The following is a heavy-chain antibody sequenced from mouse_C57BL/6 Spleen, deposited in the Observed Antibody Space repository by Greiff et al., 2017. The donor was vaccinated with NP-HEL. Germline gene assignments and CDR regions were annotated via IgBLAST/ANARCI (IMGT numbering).Heavy chain of an antibody. CDR3: AREEGFAY. J-gene: IGHJ3*01. V-gene: IGHV1-22*01. CDR2: INPNNGGT. CDR1: GYTFTDYN. Sequence: EVQGVESGPELVKPGASVKMSCKASGYTFTDYNMHWVKQSHGKSLEWIGYINPNNGGTSYNQKFKGKATLTVNKSSSHAYMELRSLTSEESASYYCAREEGFAYWGQGTLVTVSA.